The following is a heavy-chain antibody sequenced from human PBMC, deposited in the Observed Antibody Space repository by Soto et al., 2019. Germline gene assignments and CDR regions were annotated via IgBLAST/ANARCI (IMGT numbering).Heavy chain of an antibody. D-gene: IGHD3-22*01. V-gene: IGHV1-18*01. CDR3: ARGRVRDSRSSDFEP. J-gene: IGHJ5*02. CDR2: ISAYNGNT. Sequence: ASVKVSCKASGYTFTGYGISWVRQAPGQGLEWMGWISAYNGNTNYAQKLQGRVTMTTDTSTSTAYMELRSPRSDDTAVYYCARGRVRDSRSSDFEPWGRGTLVTVSS. CDR1: GYTFTGYG.